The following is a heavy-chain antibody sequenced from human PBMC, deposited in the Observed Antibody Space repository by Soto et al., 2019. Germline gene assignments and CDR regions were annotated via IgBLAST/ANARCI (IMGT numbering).Heavy chain of an antibody. Sequence: EVQLLESGGGLVQPGGSLRLSGAASGFTFSSYAMSWVRQAPGKGLEWVSAISGSGGSTYYADSVKGRFTISRDNSKNTLYLQMNSLRAEDTAVYYCAIYSGSYGHFDYWGQGTLVTVSS. D-gene: IGHD1-26*01. CDR2: ISGSGGST. CDR3: AIYSGSYGHFDY. CDR1: GFTFSSYA. V-gene: IGHV3-23*01. J-gene: IGHJ4*02.